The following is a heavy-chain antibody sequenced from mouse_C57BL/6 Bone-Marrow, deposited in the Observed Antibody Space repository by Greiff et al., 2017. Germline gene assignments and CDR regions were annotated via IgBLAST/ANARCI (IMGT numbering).Heavy chain of an antibody. J-gene: IGHJ2*01. D-gene: IGHD1-1*01. V-gene: IGHV1-50*01. Sequence: QVQLQQPGAELVKPGASVKLSCKASGYTFTSYWMQWVKQRPGQGLEWIGEIDPSDSYTNYNQKFKGKATLTVDTSSSTAYMQLSSLTSEDSAVYYCAREARITTVVAHFDYWGQGTTLTVSS. CDR1: GYTFTSYW. CDR3: AREARITTVVAHFDY. CDR2: IDPSDSYT.